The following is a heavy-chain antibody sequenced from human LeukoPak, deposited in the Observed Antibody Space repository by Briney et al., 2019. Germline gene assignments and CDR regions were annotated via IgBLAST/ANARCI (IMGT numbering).Heavy chain of an antibody. V-gene: IGHV3-23*01. Sequence: GGSLRLSCAASGFTFSSYAMGWVRQAPGKGLDWVSAITGSGGSTYYADSVKGRLTISRDNSKNTLYLQMNSLRAEDTAVYYCAKRRYGDRGYFDYWGQGTLVTVSS. CDR2: ITGSGGST. CDR3: AKRRYGDRGYFDY. J-gene: IGHJ4*02. CDR1: GFTFSSYA. D-gene: IGHD4-17*01.